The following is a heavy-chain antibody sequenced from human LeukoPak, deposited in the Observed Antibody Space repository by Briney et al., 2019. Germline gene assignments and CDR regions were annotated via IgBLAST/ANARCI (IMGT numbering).Heavy chain of an antibody. CDR3: ATLRRDGYNFEY. Sequence: SETLSLTCTVPGGSISSYYWSWIRQPPGKGLEWIGYIYSSGSTNYNPSLKSRVTISVDTSKNQFSLKLSSVTAADTAMYYCATLRRDGYNFEYWGQGTLVTVSS. J-gene: IGHJ4*02. D-gene: IGHD5-12*01. V-gene: IGHV4-59*01. CDR2: IYSSGST. CDR1: GGSISSYY.